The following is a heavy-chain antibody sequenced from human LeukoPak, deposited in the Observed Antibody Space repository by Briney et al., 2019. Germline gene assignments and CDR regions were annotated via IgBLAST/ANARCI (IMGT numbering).Heavy chain of an antibody. V-gene: IGHV1-18*01. J-gene: IGHJ4*02. D-gene: IGHD1-26*01. CDR3: ARVKVGAYNDY. Sequence: ASVKVSCKASGYIFTNFGISWVRQACGQGLEWMGWISGYNGNTKYVQKFQGRVTMTTDTSTSTAYMELRSLRSDDTAVYYCARVKVGAYNDYWGQGTLVTVSS. CDR2: ISGYNGNT. CDR1: GYIFTNFG.